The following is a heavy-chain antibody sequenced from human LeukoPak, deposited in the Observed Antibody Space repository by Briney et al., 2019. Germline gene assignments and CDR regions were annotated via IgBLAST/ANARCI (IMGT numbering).Heavy chain of an antibody. CDR2: IYYSGST. J-gene: IGHJ4*02. CDR1: GGSISSGGYY. D-gene: IGHD3-9*01. CDR3: ARDPGDTDWYNFDF. Sequence: PSETLSLTCTVSGGSISSGGYYWSWIRQHPGKGLEWIGYIYYSGSTYYNPSLKSRVTISVDTSKNQFSLKLSSVTAADTAVYYCARDPGDTDWYNFDFWGQGILVTVSS. V-gene: IGHV4-31*03.